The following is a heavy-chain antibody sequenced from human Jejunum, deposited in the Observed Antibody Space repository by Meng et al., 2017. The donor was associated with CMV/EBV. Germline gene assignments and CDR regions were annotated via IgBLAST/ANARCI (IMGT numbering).Heavy chain of an antibody. V-gene: IGHV3-15*01. D-gene: IGHD3-22*01. Sequence: FTVNNAWMTGVRKAPGKGLEWVGHIKSKTDGGTTDYAAPVKDRFTISRDDSKNTLFLQMNSLKTEDTAIYYCATAPGYYDSAPFDYWGQGTLVTVSS. CDR3: ATAPGYYDSAPFDY. CDR2: IKSKTDGGTT. CDR1: FTVNNAW. J-gene: IGHJ4*02.